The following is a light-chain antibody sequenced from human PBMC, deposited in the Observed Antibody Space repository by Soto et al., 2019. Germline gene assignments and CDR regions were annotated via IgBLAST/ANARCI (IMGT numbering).Light chain of an antibody. J-gene: IGLJ2*01. CDR3: SSYTSRSTVV. CDR1: SSDVGGYNY. V-gene: IGLV2-14*01. CDR2: DVS. Sequence: QSALTHPASVSGSPGQSITISCTGTSSDVGGYNYVSWYQQHPGKAPKLMIYDVSNRPSGVSNRFSGSKSGNTASLTISGLQAEDEADYYCSSYTSRSTVVFGGGTKLTVL.